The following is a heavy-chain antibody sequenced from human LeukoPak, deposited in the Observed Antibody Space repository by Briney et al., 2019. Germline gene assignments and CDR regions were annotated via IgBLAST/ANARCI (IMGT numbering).Heavy chain of an antibody. V-gene: IGHV1-2*02. CDR1: GYTFTGYY. D-gene: IGHD5-24*01. Sequence: GASVKVSCKASGYTFTGYYMHWVRQAPGQGLEWMGWINPNSGGTNYAQKFQGRVTMTRDTSISTAYMELSRLRSDDTAVYYCARVPPGWLQLSFDYWGQGTLVTVSS. CDR2: INPNSGGT. CDR3: ARVPPGWLQLSFDY. J-gene: IGHJ4*02.